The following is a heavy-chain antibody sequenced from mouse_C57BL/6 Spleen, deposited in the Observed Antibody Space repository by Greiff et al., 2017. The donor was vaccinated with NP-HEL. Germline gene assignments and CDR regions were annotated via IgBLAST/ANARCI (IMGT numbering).Heavy chain of an antibody. J-gene: IGHJ2*01. CDR2: ISDGGSYT. Sequence: DVKLVESGGGLVKPGGSLKLSCAASGFTFSSYAMSWVRQTPEKRLEWVATISDGGSYTYYPDNVKGRFTISRDNAKNNLYLQMSHLKSEDTAMYYCARDKDSSGYVYFDYWGQGTTLTVSS. V-gene: IGHV5-4*01. CDR1: GFTFSSYA. CDR3: ARDKDSSGYVYFDY. D-gene: IGHD3-2*02.